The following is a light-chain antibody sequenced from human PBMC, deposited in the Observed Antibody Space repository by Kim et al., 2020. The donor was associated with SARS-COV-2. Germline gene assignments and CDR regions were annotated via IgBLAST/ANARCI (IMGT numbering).Light chain of an antibody. CDR3: QTWGTGVRI. J-gene: IGLJ2*01. Sequence: ASVKPTCTLSSGHSSYAIAWHQQQPEKGPRYLMKLNSDGSHSRGDGIPDRFSGSSSGAERYLTISSLQSEDEGDYYCQTWGTGVRIFGGGTKLTVL. CDR1: SGHSSYA. V-gene: IGLV4-69*01. CDR2: LNSDGSH.